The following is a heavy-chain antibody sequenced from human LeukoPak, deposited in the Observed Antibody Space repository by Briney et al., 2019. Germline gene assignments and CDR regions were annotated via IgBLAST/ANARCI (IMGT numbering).Heavy chain of an antibody. CDR1: GFTVSDNY. D-gene: IGHD3-9*01. V-gene: IGHV3-66*01. Sequence: GGSLRLSCAASGFTVSDNYMSWVRQAPGKGLEWVSVIYSGGSTYYADSVKGRFTISRDISKNTLYLQMNSLRAEDTAVYYCARDLQEGRLKELQTTISLLYWGQGTLVTVSS. CDR3: ARDLQEGRLKELQTTISLLY. CDR2: IYSGGST. J-gene: IGHJ4*02.